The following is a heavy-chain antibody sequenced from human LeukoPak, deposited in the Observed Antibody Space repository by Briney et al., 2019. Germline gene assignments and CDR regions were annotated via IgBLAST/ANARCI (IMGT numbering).Heavy chain of an antibody. CDR1: GGSISSGSYY. CDR2: IYTSGST. V-gene: IGHV4-61*02. D-gene: IGHD1-26*01. J-gene: IGHJ5*02. CDR3: ARRVTVGATSWFDP. Sequence: SQTLSLTCTVSGGSISSGSYYWSWIRQPAGKGLEWIGRIYTSGSTNYNPSLKSRVTISVDTSKNQFSLKLSSVTAADTAVYYCARRVTVGATSWFDPWGQGTLVTVSS.